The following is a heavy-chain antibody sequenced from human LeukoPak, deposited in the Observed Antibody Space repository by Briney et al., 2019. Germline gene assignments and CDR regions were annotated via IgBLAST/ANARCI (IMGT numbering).Heavy chain of an antibody. D-gene: IGHD2-2*01. CDR3: ARGGSPNAFDI. J-gene: IGHJ3*02. CDR2: IIPILGTA. Sequence: SVKVSCKASGGTFSSYAISWVRQAPGDGLEWMGGIIPILGTANYAHKFQGRVTITADESTSTAYMELSSLRSEDTAGYYCARGGSPNAFDIWGQGTMVTVSS. CDR1: GGTFSSYA. V-gene: IGHV1-69*13.